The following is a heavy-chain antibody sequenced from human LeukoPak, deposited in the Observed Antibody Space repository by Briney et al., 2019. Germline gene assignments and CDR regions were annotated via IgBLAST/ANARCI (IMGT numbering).Heavy chain of an antibody. Sequence: GSSVKVSCKASGGSFGDFAIIWVRQAPGHGLEWMGRSVPMSDTKDYAQKFQGRVTFTTDESTTTAHMELSNLSPEDTAVYYCAATSIIFIWFDPWGQGTLVTVSS. CDR2: SVPMSDTK. CDR1: GGSFGDFA. J-gene: IGHJ5*02. V-gene: IGHV1-69*05. CDR3: AATSIIFIWFDP. D-gene: IGHD1-14*01.